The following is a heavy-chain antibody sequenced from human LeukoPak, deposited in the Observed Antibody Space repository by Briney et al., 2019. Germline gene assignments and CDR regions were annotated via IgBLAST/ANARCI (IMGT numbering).Heavy chain of an antibody. CDR2: MNPNSGNT. D-gene: IGHD3-9*01. J-gene: IGHJ6*02. V-gene: IGHV1-8*01. CDR1: GYTFTGYD. CDR3: ARARDGDILTGYLYYYYYGMDV. Sequence: ASVKVSCKASGYTFTGYDIYWVRQATRQGLEWVGWMNPNSGNTGYAQMFQGRVTMTRNTSISTAYMELSSLRSEDTAVYYCARARDGDILTGYLYYYYYGMDVWGQGTTVTVSS.